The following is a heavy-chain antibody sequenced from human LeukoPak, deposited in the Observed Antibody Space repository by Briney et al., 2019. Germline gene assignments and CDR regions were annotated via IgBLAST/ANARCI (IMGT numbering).Heavy chain of an antibody. CDR1: GDTFRSNA. Sequence: SVKVSCKVSGDTFRSNAVSWVRQGPRQGLEWMGGIIPIFGITNYAQKFQGRITVTADKSTSTAYMELSSLRSEDTAVYYCARGITSGPYYYYYMDVWAEGDTGTVSS. CDR2: IIPIFGIT. CDR3: ARGITSGPYYYYYMDV. V-gene: IGHV1-69*10. D-gene: IGHD3-3*01. J-gene: IGHJ6*01.